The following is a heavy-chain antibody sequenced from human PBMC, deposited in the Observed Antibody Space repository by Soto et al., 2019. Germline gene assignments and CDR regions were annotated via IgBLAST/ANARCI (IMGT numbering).Heavy chain of an antibody. J-gene: IGHJ4*02. CDR3: TRVRSIAAAGSRYFDY. Sequence: LRLSCAASGFTFSNAWMNWVRQAPGKGLEWVGRVKTKTDGGTTDYAAPVKGRFTISRDDSENTLYLQMSSLKIEDTAVYYCTRVRSIAAAGSRYFDYWGQGILVTVSS. CDR1: GFTFSNAW. CDR2: VKTKTDGGTT. V-gene: IGHV3-15*07. D-gene: IGHD6-13*01.